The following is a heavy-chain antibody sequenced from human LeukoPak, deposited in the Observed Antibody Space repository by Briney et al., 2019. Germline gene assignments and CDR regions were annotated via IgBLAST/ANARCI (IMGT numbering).Heavy chain of an antibody. V-gene: IGHV1-18*04. Sequence: ASVKVSCKASGYTFTGYSMHWVRQAPGQGLEWMGRISAYNGNTNYAQKLQGRVTMTTDTSTSTAYMELRSLRSDDTAVYYCARVDYDILTGYYHYMDVWGKGTTVTISS. CDR1: GYTFTGYS. J-gene: IGHJ6*03. CDR3: ARVDYDILTGYYHYMDV. D-gene: IGHD3-9*01. CDR2: ISAYNGNT.